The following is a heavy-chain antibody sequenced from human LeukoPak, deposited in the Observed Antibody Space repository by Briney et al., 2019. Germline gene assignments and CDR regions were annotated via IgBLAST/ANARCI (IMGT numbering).Heavy chain of an antibody. CDR3: ARSANSGWHLNWFDP. J-gene: IGHJ5*02. CDR2: IYYSGST. CDR1: GGSISSSSYY. V-gene: IGHV4-39*01. Sequence: SETLSLTCTVSGGSISSSSYYWGWIRQPPGKGLEWIGSIYYSGSTYYNPSLKSRVTISVDTSKNQFSLKLSSVTAADTAVYYCARSANSGWHLNWFDPWGQGTLVTVSS. D-gene: IGHD6-19*01.